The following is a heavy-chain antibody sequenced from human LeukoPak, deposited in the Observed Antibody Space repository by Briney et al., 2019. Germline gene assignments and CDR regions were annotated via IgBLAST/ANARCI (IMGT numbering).Heavy chain of an antibody. CDR1: GFTFSSYW. V-gene: IGHV3-7*01. CDR3: ARGNWWVGAAQYCDY. J-gene: IGHJ4*02. D-gene: IGHD2-8*02. Sequence: GGSLRLSCAASGFTFSSYWMSWVRQAPGKGLEWVANLKQDGSDKYYVESVKGRFTISKDNAKNSLYLQMDSLRAEDTAVYFCARGNWWVGAAQYCDYWGRGTLVTVSS. CDR2: LKQDGSDK.